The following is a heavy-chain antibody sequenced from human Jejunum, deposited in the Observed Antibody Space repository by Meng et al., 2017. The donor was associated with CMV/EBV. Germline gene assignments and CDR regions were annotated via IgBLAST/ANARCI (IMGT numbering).Heavy chain of an antibody. Sequence: GGSISRSSYYWGWIRQPPGKGLEWIGSIYYSGSTYYNPSLKSRVTISVDTSKNQFSLKLSSVTAADTAVYYCARWTRGPRDAFDIWGQGTMVTVSS. CDR3: ARWTRGPRDAFDI. CDR1: GGSISRSSYY. D-gene: IGHD2-2*01. V-gene: IGHV4-39*07. J-gene: IGHJ3*02. CDR2: IYYSGST.